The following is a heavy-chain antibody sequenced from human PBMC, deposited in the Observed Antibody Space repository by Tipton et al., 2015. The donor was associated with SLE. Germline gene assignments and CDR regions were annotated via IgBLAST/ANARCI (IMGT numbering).Heavy chain of an antibody. Sequence: TLSLTCAVYGGSFSGYYWSWIRQPPGKGLEWIGEINHSGSTNYNPSLKSRVTISVDTSKNQFSLKLSSVTAADTAMYYCARGGRDPLGYWGQGTLVTVSS. CDR3: ARGGRDPLGY. CDR2: INHSGST. CDR1: GGSFSGYY. V-gene: IGHV4-34*01. D-gene: IGHD2-21*02. J-gene: IGHJ4*02.